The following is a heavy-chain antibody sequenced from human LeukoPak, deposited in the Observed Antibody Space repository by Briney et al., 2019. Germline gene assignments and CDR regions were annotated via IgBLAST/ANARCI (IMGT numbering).Heavy chain of an antibody. CDR3: ARDALGLTYYYDSSGYDLSGFFDY. CDR2: FDPEDGET. D-gene: IGHD3-22*01. J-gene: IGHJ4*02. Sequence: GASVKVSCKVSGYTLTELSMHWVRQAPGKGLEWMGGFDPEDGETIYAQKFQGRVTMTEDTSTDTAYMELSSLRSEDTAVYYCARDALGLTYYYDSSGYDLSGFFDYWGQGTLVTVSS. CDR1: GYTLTELS. V-gene: IGHV1-24*01.